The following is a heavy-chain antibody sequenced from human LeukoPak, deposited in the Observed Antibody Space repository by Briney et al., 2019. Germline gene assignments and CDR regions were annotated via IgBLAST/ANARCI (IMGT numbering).Heavy chain of an antibody. Sequence: PGGSLKLSCAASGFTLSGSAMHWVRQASGRGLEWVGRIRSKAKSYATACVASVKGRFSVSRDDSKNTAYLQMNSLKTGDTGVYYCTRADDYDDYERHFQDWGQGTLVTVSS. CDR3: TRADDYDDYERHFQD. D-gene: IGHD4-17*01. CDR2: IRSKAKSYAT. J-gene: IGHJ1*01. CDR1: GFTLSGSA. V-gene: IGHV3-73*01.